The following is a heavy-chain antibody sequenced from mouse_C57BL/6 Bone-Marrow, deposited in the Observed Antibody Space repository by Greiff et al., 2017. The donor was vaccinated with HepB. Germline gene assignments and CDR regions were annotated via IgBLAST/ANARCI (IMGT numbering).Heavy chain of an antibody. CDR1: GFSLTSYG. J-gene: IGHJ4*01. V-gene: IGHV2-2*01. CDR2: RWSGGST. Sequence: VKVVESGPGLVQPSQSLSITCTVSGFSLTSYGVHWVRQSPGKGLEWLGVRWSGGSTDYNAAFISRLSISKDNSKSQVFYKMNSLQADDTAIYYCARNSDYSLYYAMDYWGQGTSVTVSS. D-gene: IGHD2-12*01. CDR3: ARNSDYSLYYAMDY.